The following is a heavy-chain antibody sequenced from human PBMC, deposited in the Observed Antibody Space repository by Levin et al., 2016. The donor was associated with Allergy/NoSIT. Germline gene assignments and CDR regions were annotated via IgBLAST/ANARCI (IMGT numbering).Heavy chain of an antibody. V-gene: IGHV5-10-1*01. J-gene: IGHJ4*02. CDR2: IDPSDSYT. CDR3: AISFSAGFWSGFW. Sequence: VRQMPGKGLEWMGRIDPSDSYTNYSPSFQGHVTISADKSISTAYLQWSSLKASDTAMYYCAISFSAGFWSGFWWGQGTLVTVSS. D-gene: IGHD3-3*01.